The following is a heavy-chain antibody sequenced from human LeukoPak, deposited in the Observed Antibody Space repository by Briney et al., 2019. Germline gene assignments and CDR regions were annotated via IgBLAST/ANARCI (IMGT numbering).Heavy chain of an antibody. Sequence: PSETLSLTCTVSGGSISSYYWSWIQQPPGKGLEWIGYIYYSGSANYNPSLKSRVTISVDTSKNQFSLKLSSVTAADTAVYYCAGGYCSGGSCWGQGTLVTVSS. D-gene: IGHD2-15*01. CDR2: IYYSGSA. J-gene: IGHJ4*02. V-gene: IGHV4-59*01. CDR1: GGSISSYY. CDR3: AGGYCSGGSC.